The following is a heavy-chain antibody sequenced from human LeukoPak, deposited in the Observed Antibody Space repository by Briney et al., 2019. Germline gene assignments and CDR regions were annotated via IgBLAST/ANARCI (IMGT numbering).Heavy chain of an antibody. J-gene: IGHJ5*02. V-gene: IGHV4-38-2*02. Sequence: SETLSLTCTVSGHSIINSYYWGWIRQPPGKGLEWIGSIYHTGSTYYSPSLKSRVSISVDTSKNQFSLKLSSVTAADTAVYYCARHSSLGGYSYGYVWFDPWGQGTLVTVSS. D-gene: IGHD5-18*01. CDR1: GHSIINSYY. CDR2: IYHTGST. CDR3: ARHSSLGGYSYGYVWFDP.